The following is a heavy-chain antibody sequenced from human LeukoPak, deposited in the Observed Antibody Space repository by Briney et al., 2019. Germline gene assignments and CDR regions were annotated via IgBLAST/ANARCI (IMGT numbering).Heavy chain of an antibody. V-gene: IGHV3-11*01. D-gene: IGHD3-10*01. CDR1: GFTFSDYY. Sequence: GGSLRLSCAASGFTFSDYYMSWIRQAPGKGLEWVSYISSSGSTIYYADSVKGRFTISRDNAKNSLYLQMNSLRAEDTAVYYCARTPYGSISIWFDPWGQGTLVTVSS. CDR3: ARTPYGSISIWFDP. CDR2: ISSSGSTI. J-gene: IGHJ5*02.